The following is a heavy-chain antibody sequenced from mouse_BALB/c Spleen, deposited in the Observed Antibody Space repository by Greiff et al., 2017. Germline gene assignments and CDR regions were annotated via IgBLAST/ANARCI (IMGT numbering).Heavy chain of an antibody. D-gene: IGHD2-2*01. Sequence: EVQVVESGGDLVKPGGSLKLSCAASGFTFSSYGMSWVRQTPDKRLEWVATISSGGSYTYYPDSVKGRFTISRDNAKNPLYLQRSSLKSEDTAMYYCERKDYGYDLDYWGQGTTLTVSS. CDR1: GFTFSSYG. CDR3: ERKDYGYDLDY. V-gene: IGHV5-6*01. J-gene: IGHJ2*01. CDR2: ISSGGSYT.